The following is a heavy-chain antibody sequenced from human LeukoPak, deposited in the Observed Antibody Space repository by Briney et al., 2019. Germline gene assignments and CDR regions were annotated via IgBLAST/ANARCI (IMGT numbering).Heavy chain of an antibody. D-gene: IGHD3-22*01. CDR3: AREGEYYYDSTGYYSWDF. CDR2: MNPNSGNT. J-gene: IGHJ4*02. Sequence: GASVKVSCKASGYTFTSYDINWVRQATGQGLEWMGWMNPNSGNTGYAQKLQGRVSMTTDTSTSTAYMELRSLTSDDTAVYFCAREGEYYYDSTGYYSWDFWGQGTLVTVSS. CDR1: GYTFTSYD. V-gene: IGHV1-8*01.